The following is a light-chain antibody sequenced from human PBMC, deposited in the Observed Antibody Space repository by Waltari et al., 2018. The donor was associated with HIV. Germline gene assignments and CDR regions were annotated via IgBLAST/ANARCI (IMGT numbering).Light chain of an antibody. J-gene: IGLJ3*02. CDR1: SSNIGAGYD. V-gene: IGLV1-40*01. CDR2: GNV. Sequence: QSVLTQPPSVSGAPGQRVTISCTGSSSNIGAGYDVHWYQQFPGSAPKLLINGNVNRPSGGPARFSDSKSGTSASLAITGLQAEDEADYYCQSYDSSLSGSVFGGGTKLTVL. CDR3: QSYDSSLSGSV.